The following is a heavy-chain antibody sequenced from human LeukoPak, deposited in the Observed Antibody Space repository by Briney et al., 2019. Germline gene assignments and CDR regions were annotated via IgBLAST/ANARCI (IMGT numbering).Heavy chain of an antibody. CDR1: GGSISSSSYY. CDR3: ARDNPRYCSGGSCHVGFDP. J-gene: IGHJ5*02. Sequence: PSETLSLTCTVSGGSISSSSYYWGWIRQPPGKGLEWIGSIYYSGSTYYNPSLKSRVTISVDTSKNQFSLKLSPVTAADTAVYYCARDNPRYCSGGSCHVGFDPWGQGTLVTVSS. CDR2: IYYSGST. D-gene: IGHD2-15*01. V-gene: IGHV4-39*07.